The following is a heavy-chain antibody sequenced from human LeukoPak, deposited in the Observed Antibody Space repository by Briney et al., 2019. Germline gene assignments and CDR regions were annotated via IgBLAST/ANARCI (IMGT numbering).Heavy chain of an antibody. J-gene: IGHJ4*02. D-gene: IGHD2-15*01. Sequence: PGGSLRLSCAASGFTFSSYAMHWVRQAPGKGLEYDSAISSNGGRTYYANSVKGRFTISRDNSKNTLYLQMGSLRAEDMAVYYCAMGYCSGGSCYPYYFDYWGQGTLVTVSS. V-gene: IGHV3-64*01. CDR2: ISSNGGRT. CDR1: GFTFSSYA. CDR3: AMGYCSGGSCYPYYFDY.